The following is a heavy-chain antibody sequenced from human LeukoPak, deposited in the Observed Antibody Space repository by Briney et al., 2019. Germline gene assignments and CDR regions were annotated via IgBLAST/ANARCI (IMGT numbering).Heavy chain of an antibody. V-gene: IGHV3-30-3*01. CDR1: GFTFSSYV. J-gene: IGHJ4*02. CDR2: ISSDGTNK. Sequence: GGSLRLSCAASGFTFSSYVMHWVRQAPGKGLEWVAVISSDGTNKYYTDSVKGRFTTSRDNSKNTLYLQMNSLRGDDTAVYYCARLVEHQLSPLDNWGQGTLVTVSS. CDR3: ARLVEHQLSPLDN. D-gene: IGHD6-13*01.